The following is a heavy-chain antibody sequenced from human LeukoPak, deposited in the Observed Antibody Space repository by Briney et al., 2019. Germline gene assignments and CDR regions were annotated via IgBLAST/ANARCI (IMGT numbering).Heavy chain of an antibody. D-gene: IGHD1-1*01. Sequence: SETLSLTCTVSGGSISSSSYYWSWIRQPAGKGLEYIGRIYTSGNTNYSPSLKSRVTISVDTSKNQFSLKLSSVTAADTAVYYCARDGGTTGTTGGFDYWGQGTLVTVSS. V-gene: IGHV4-61*02. CDR2: IYTSGNT. J-gene: IGHJ4*02. CDR1: GGSISSSSYY. CDR3: ARDGGTTGTTGGFDY.